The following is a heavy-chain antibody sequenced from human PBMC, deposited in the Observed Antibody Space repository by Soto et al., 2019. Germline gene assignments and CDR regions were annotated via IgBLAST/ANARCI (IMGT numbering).Heavy chain of an antibody. V-gene: IGHV3-64D*06. CDR2: ISSNGGST. CDR3: MKRGSYSYYFDY. CDR1: GFTFSSYA. Sequence: GESLKISCSASGFTFSSYAMHWVRQAPGKGLEYVSAISSNGGSTYYADSVKGRFTISRDNSKNTLYLQMSSLRAEDTAVYYCMKRGSYSYYFDYWGQGTLVTVSS. D-gene: IGHD1-26*01. J-gene: IGHJ4*02.